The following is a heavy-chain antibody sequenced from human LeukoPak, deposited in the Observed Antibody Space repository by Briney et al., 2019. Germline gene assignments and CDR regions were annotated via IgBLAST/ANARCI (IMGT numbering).Heavy chain of an antibody. V-gene: IGHV4-38-2*01. D-gene: IGHD3-22*01. Sequence: SETLSLTCAVSGYSIISGYYWGWIRQPPGKGLEWIGSIYHSGSTYYNPSLKSRVTISVDTSKNQFSLKLSSVTAADTAVYYCARFRENYDSSGSPYNWFDPWGQGTLVTVSS. J-gene: IGHJ5*02. CDR1: GYSIISGYY. CDR3: ARFRENYDSSGSPYNWFDP. CDR2: IYHSGST.